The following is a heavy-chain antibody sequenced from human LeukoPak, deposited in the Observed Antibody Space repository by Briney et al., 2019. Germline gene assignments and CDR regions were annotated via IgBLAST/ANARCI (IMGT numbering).Heavy chain of an antibody. D-gene: IGHD5-24*01. CDR3: ARETPRRGETRDGYR. Sequence: GRSLRLSCAASGFTFSNYGLHWVRQAPGKGLEWVAVIWPDGSNKYYAGSVKGRFTISRDNPKNLLFLQINSLRVEDTAVYYCARETPRRGETRDGYRWGQGTVVTVSS. J-gene: IGHJ4*02. V-gene: IGHV3-33*01. CDR2: IWPDGSNK. CDR1: GFTFSNYG.